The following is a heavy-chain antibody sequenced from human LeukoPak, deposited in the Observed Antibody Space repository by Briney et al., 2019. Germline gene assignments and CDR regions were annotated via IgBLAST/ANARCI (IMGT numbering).Heavy chain of an antibody. D-gene: IGHD2-15*01. CDR3: ARGGKLGYCSA. Sequence: ASVNVCCKAAGYTFTVYYMHLGRQAPGQGLEWMGWINPNSGGTNYAQKFQGRVTMTRDTSIGTAYMELSRLRSDHTAVYYCARGGKLGYCSAWGQGTLVTVSS. J-gene: IGHJ5*02. CDR1: GYTFTVYY. CDR2: INPNSGGT. V-gene: IGHV1-2*02.